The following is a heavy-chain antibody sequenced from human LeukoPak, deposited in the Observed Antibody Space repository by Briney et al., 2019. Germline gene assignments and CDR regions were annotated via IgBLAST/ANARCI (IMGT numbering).Heavy chain of an antibody. Sequence: GESLKISCQGSGYTFTSYWVAWVRQMPGQGLEWLGTIYPGDSDTRYSPSLQGQVTISADRSISTAYLQWSSLKASDTAIYYCTRGIEYYYGLDVWGQGTTITVSS. CDR2: IYPGDSDT. CDR1: GYTFTSYW. J-gene: IGHJ6*02. CDR3: TRGIEYYYGLDV. V-gene: IGHV5-51*01. D-gene: IGHD3-3*02.